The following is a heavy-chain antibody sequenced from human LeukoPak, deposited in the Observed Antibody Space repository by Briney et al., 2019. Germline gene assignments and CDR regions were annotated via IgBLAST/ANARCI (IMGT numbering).Heavy chain of an antibody. CDR2: ISYDGSNK. J-gene: IGHJ5*02. V-gene: IGHV3-30*19. Sequence: PGGSLRLSCAASGFTFSNYGMHWVRQAPGKRLEWVAVISYDGSNKYYADSVKGRFTISRDNSKNTLYLQMNSLRAEDTAVYYCAREAYGRRFDPWGQGTLVTVSS. CDR1: GFTFSNYG. CDR3: AREAYGRRFDP. D-gene: IGHD3-10*01.